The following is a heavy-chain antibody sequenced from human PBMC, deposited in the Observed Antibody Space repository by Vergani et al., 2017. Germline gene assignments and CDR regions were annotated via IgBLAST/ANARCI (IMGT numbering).Heavy chain of an antibody. CDR3: ARLVTYLQGGYFDL. J-gene: IGHJ2*01. CDR2: IIPILGIA. V-gene: IGHV1-69*02. CDR1: GGTFSSYT. Sequence: QVQLVQPGAEVKKPGSSVKVSCKASGGTFSSYTISWVRQAPGQGLEWMGRIIPILGIANYAQKFQGRVTITADKSTSTAYMELSSLRSEDTAVYYCARLVTYLQGGYFDLWGRGTLVTVSS. D-gene: IGHD2-21*02.